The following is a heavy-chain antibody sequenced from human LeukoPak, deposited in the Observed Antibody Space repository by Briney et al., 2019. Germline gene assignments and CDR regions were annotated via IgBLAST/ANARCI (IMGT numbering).Heavy chain of an antibody. J-gene: IGHJ4*02. CDR1: GYTFTGYY. CDR3: ARASGAGGMLYGPDY. D-gene: IGHD2-8*01. V-gene: IGHV1-46*01. Sequence: ASVKVYCKASGYTFTGYYMHWVRQAPGQGLEWMGIINPSGGSTSYAQKFQGRVTMTRDTSTSTVYMELSSLRSEDTAVYYCARASGAGGMLYGPDYWGQGTLVTVSS. CDR2: INPSGGST.